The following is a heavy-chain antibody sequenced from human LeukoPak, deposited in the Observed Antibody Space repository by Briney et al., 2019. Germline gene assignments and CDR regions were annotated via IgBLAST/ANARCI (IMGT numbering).Heavy chain of an antibody. J-gene: IGHJ4*02. CDR3: ARAPSSGWYYDY. CDR2: INPSGGST. Sequence: WASVKVSCKASGYTFTSYYMHWVRQAPGQGLEWMGIINPSGGSTSYAQKFQGRVTITRDTSANTAYMELSSLRSEDTAVYYCARAPSSGWYYDYWGQGTLVTVSS. D-gene: IGHD6-19*01. V-gene: IGHV1-46*01. CDR1: GYTFTSYY.